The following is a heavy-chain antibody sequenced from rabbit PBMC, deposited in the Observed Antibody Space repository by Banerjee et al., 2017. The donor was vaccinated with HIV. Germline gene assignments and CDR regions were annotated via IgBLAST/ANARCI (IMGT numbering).Heavy chain of an antibody. V-gene: IGHV1S45*01. Sequence: QEQLEESGGDRVKPEGSLTLTCTASGFSFSSSYWPCWVRQAPGKRPEWIACIDAGVSGTTYYASWAKGRFTISKTSSTTVTLQMTSLTAADTATYFCVRAGVYAGSSSYTGFDFNLWGPGTLVTVS. CDR2: IDAGVSGTT. CDR1: GFSFSSSYW. D-gene: IGHD8-1*01. CDR3: VRAGVYAGSSSYTGFDFNL. J-gene: IGHJ4*01.